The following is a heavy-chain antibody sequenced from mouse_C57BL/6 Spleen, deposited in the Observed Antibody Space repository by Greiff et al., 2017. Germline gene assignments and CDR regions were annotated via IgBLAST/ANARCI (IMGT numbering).Heavy chain of an antibody. V-gene: IGHV1-82*01. Sequence: VKLVESGPELVKPGASVKISCKASGYAFSSSWMNWVKQRPGKGLEWIGRIYPGDGDTNYNGKFKGRVTLTADKSSSTASRQLSRLTSADSAVYVCAREISYYSSSHYAMDYWGQGTSVTVSS. D-gene: IGHD1-1*01. J-gene: IGHJ4*01. CDR1: GYAFSSSW. CDR2: IYPGDGDT. CDR3: AREISYYSSSHYAMDY.